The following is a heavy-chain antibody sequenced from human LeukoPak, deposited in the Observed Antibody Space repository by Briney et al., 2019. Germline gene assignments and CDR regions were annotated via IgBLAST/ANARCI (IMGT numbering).Heavy chain of an antibody. J-gene: IGHJ4*02. D-gene: IGHD2-15*01. V-gene: IGHV1-18*01. CDR2: VSAYNGNT. CDR3: AREWGPYCSGGSFPLLPTIY. Sequence: ASVKVSRKASGYTFTSYGISWVRQAPGQGLEWMGWVSAYNGNTNYAQKLQGRVTMTTDTSTSPASLELRSLRSDDTAVYYCAREWGPYCSGGSFPLLPTIYWGQGTLVTVSS. CDR1: GYTFTSYG.